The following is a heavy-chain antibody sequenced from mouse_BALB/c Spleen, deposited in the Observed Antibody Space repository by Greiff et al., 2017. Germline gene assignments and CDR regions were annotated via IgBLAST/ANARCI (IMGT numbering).Heavy chain of an antibody. J-gene: IGHJ4*01. D-gene: IGHD2-14*01. V-gene: IGHV5-4*02. CDR3: ARDRTAYYRYDNAMDY. CDR2: ISDGGSYT. Sequence: EVKLMESGGGLVKPGGSLKLSCAASGFTFSDYYMYWVRQTPEKRLEWVATISDGGSYTYYPDSVKGRFTISRDNAKNNLYLQMSSLKSEDTAMYYCARDRTAYYRYDNAMDYWGQGTSVTVSS. CDR1: GFTFSDYY.